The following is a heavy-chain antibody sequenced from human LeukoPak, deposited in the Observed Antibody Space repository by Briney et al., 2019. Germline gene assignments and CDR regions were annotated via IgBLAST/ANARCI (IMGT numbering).Heavy chain of an antibody. V-gene: IGHV3-7*01. CDR3: ASPPGEYYYMDV. Sequence: GGSLRLSCAASGFTLSSYWMSWVRQAPGKGLEWVANIKQDGSEKYYVDSVKGRFTISRDNAKNSLYLQMNSLRAEDTAVYYCASPPGEYYYMDVWGKGTTVTVSS. D-gene: IGHD3-10*01. J-gene: IGHJ6*03. CDR2: IKQDGSEK. CDR1: GFTLSSYW.